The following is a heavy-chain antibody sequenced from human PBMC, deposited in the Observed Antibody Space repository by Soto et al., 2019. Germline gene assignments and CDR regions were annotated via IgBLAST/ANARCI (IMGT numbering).Heavy chain of an antibody. CDR3: ARKSVRWYCDL. CDR2: ISYPGST. J-gene: IGHJ2*01. CDR1: GGSISGYY. Sequence: QVQLQESGLGLVKPSETLSLTCTVSGGSISGYYWNWIRQPPGKGLEWIGYISYPGSTNYNPSLKRRVTISVDTCKNHFSLNLSSVTAADTAVYFCARKSVRWYCDLWGRGALVAVSS. D-gene: IGHD6-19*01. V-gene: IGHV4-59*01.